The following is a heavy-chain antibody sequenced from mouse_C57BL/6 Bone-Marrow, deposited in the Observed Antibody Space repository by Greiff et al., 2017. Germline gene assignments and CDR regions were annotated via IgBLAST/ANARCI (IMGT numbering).Heavy chain of an antibody. CDR1: GFNIKDYY. V-gene: IGHV14-1*01. D-gene: IGHD2-1*01. CDR2: IDPEDGDT. CDR3: TDGNYWYFDV. J-gene: IGHJ1*03. Sequence: VQLQQSGAELVRPGASVKLSCTASGFNIKDYYMHWVKQRPEQGLEWIGRIDPEDGDTEYAPKFQGKANMTADTSSNTAYLQLSSLTSEDTAVYYCTDGNYWYFDVWGTGTTVTVSS.